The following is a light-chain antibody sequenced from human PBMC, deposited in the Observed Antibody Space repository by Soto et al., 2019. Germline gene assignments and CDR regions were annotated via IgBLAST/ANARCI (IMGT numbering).Light chain of an antibody. V-gene: IGKV3-15*01. CDR2: GAS. CDR1: QSVSSN. J-gene: IGKJ1*01. CDR3: QHYNDWPT. Sequence: DIFMAQAPPTLCTSLLEGATLSCRASQSVSSNLAWYQQKPGQAPRLLIYGASTRATGIPARFSGSGSGTEFTLTISSLQSEDFAVYYCQHYNDWPTFGQGTKVDI.